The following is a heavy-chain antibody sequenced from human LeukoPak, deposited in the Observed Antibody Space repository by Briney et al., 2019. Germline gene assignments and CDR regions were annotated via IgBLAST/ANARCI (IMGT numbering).Heavy chain of an antibody. CDR1: GFTLSGYW. Sequence: GGSLRVSCAASGFTLSGYWMSWVRQAPGKGLEWVANIKQDGSEKYYVDSVKGQFKIPRDNAKKSLYLRINSLRAEDKAVYYCARGSVSDPWGQGTLVTVSS. J-gene: IGHJ5*02. CDR2: IKQDGSEK. CDR3: ARGSVSDP. V-gene: IGHV3-7*05.